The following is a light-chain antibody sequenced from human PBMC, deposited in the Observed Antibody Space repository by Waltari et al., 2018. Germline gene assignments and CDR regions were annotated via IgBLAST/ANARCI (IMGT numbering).Light chain of an antibody. Sequence: SYDLTQPPSMSVALGPTARITCGGNNIGGTNVHWYQQKPGQAPLLVIYRDKNRPSRIPERFSGSNSENTATLTITGAQGADEADYYCQVWDSSTAVFGGGTQLTVL. CDR3: QVWDSSTAV. V-gene: IGLV3-9*01. CDR1: NIGGTN. CDR2: RDK. J-gene: IGLJ7*01.